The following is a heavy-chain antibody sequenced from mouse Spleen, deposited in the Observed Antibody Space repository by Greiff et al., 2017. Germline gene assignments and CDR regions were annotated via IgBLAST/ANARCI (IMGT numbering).Heavy chain of an antibody. J-gene: IGHJ4*01. V-gene: IGHV1-7*01. CDR3: TRKSNPYAMDY. CDR2: INPSSGYT. CDR1: GYTFTSYW. Sequence: VHLVESGAELAKPGASVKLSCKASGYTFTSYWMHWVKQRPGQGLEWIGYINPSSGYTKYNQKFKDKATLTADKSSSTAYMQLSSLTSEDSAVYYCTRKSNPYAMDYWGQGTSVTVSS. D-gene: IGHD2-5*01.